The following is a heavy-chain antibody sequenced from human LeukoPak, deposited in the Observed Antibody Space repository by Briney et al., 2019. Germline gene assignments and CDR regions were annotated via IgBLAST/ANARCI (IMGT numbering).Heavy chain of an antibody. CDR1: GGAFSDYY. J-gene: IGHJ4*02. Sequence: SETLSLTCAVYGGAFSDYYWSWIRQSPGRGLEWIGEINQSGSTDYNPSLKSRVIISIDTSKTQFSLKLSSVTAADTAVYYCARDYDRSGYYPFYWGQGTPVTVSS. CDR3: ARDYDRSGYYPFY. CDR2: INQSGST. V-gene: IGHV4-34*01. D-gene: IGHD3-22*01.